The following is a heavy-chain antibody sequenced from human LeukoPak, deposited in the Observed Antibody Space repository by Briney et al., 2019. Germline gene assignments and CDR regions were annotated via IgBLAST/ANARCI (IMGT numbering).Heavy chain of an antibody. D-gene: IGHD5-24*01. J-gene: IGHJ1*01. CDR1: GGSITSYL. V-gene: IGHV4-59*01. CDR2: IYHSGTT. CDR3: AQMAPFAPSFSQQ. Sequence: SETLSLTCTVSGGSITSYLWTWLRQPPGKGLEWIGYIYHSGTTNYNPSLKSRVSISVDTSKTQFSLNLRSVTAADTAVYYCAQMAPFAPSFSQQWGQGTLVTVSS.